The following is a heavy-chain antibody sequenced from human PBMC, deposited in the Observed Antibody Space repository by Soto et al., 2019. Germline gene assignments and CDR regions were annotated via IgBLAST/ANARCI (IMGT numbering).Heavy chain of an antibody. V-gene: IGHV4-4*07. D-gene: IGHD3-22*01. CDR2: IYTSGST. Sequence: SETLSLTCTVSGGSISSYYWSWIRQPAGKGLEWIGRIYTSGSTNYNPSLKSRVTMSVDTSKNQFSLKLSSVTAADTAVYYCARDQGRYYYDSSGSYYFDYWGLGTLVTVSS. CDR3: ARDQGRYYYDSSGSYYFDY. J-gene: IGHJ4*02. CDR1: GGSISSYY.